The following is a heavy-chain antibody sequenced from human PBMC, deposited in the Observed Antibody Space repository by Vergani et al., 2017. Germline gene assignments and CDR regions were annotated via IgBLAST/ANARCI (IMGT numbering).Heavy chain of an antibody. Sequence: QVQLQQWGAGLLKPSETLSLTCAVYGGSFSGYYWSWIRQPPGKGLEWIGEINHSGSTNSNPSLKSRVTISVDTSKNQFSLKLSSVTAADTAVYYCARGVVRRLDVWGKGTTVTVSS. CDR1: GGSFSGYY. CDR3: ARGVVRRLDV. J-gene: IGHJ6*04. V-gene: IGHV4-34*01. D-gene: IGHD3-16*02. CDR2: INHSGST.